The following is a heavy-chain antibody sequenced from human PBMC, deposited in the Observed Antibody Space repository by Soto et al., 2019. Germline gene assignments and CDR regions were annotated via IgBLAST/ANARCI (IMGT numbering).Heavy chain of an antibody. D-gene: IGHD3-22*01. J-gene: IGHJ6*02. V-gene: IGHV3-30*18. CDR1: GFTFRSYG. Sequence: GSRRHSCAVAGFTFRSYGMHWVRQAPGKGLEWGAVISYDGSNKYYADSVKGRFTISRDNSKNTLYLQMNSLRAEDTAVYYCAKDLGYDSSGYPYYYGMDVWGQGTTGSVSS. CDR2: ISYDGSNK. CDR3: AKDLGYDSSGYPYYYGMDV.